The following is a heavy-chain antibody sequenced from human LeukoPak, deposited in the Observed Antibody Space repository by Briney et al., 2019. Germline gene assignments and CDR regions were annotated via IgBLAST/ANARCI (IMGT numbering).Heavy chain of an antibody. V-gene: IGHV3-13*01. J-gene: IGHJ3*02. D-gene: IGHD2-2*01. CDR2: IGTAGDT. Sequence: GGSLRLSCAASGFTFSSYDMHWVRQATGKGLEWVSAIGTAGDTYYPGSVKGRFTISRENAKNSLYLQMNSLRAEDTAVYYCARRLVAQDAFDIWGQGTMVTVSS. CDR3: ARRLVAQDAFDI. CDR1: GFTFSSYD.